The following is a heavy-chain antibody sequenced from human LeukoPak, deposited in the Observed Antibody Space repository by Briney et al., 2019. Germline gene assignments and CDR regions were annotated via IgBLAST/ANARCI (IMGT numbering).Heavy chain of an antibody. CDR3: ARGPLSSTSTSVYYYYMDV. J-gene: IGHJ6*03. V-gene: IGHV1-2*02. CDR1: GGTFSSYA. D-gene: IGHD2-2*01. CDR2: INPNSGGT. Sequence: ASVKVSCKASGGTFSSYAISWVRQAPGQGLEWMGWINPNSGGTNYAQKFQGRVTMTRDTSISIAYMELSRLRSDDTAVYYCARGPLSSTSTSVYYYYMDVWGKGTTVTVSS.